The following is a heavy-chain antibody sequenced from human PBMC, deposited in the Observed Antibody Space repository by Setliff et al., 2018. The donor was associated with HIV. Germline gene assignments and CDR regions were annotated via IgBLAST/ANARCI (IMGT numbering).Heavy chain of an antibody. Sequence: ASVKVSCKASGYIFTSYYIQWVRQAPGQGLEWMGIFNPSGGSTTYAQTFQGRVTMTRDTSTTTVYMELSSLRSDDTAVYYCARDSPYGGNSGAFDIWGQGTMVTVSS. D-gene: IGHD2-21*02. CDR1: GYIFTSYY. CDR2: FNPSGGST. J-gene: IGHJ3*02. CDR3: ARDSPYGGNSGAFDI. V-gene: IGHV1-46*01.